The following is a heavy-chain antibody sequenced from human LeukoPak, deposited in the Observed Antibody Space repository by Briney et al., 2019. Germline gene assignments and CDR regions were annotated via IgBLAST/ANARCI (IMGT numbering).Heavy chain of an antibody. Sequence: SGRSLRLSCAASGFTFNSYGMHWVRQAPGKGLEWVAVISYDGRNKKYADFVKGRFTISRDNSKNTMYLQMNSLRAEDTAVYYCAKDLGDILTGSLYYFDYWGQGTLVTVSS. CDR2: ISYDGRNK. J-gene: IGHJ4*02. V-gene: IGHV3-30*18. CDR1: GFTFNSYG. CDR3: AKDLGDILTGSLYYFDY. D-gene: IGHD3-9*01.